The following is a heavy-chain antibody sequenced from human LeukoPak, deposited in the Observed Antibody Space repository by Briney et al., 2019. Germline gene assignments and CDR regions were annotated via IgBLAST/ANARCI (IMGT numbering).Heavy chain of an antibody. V-gene: IGHV4-59*01. Sequence: SEALSLTCIGSGGSISSYYWSWIGQPPGKGLEWIGFIYYSGSTNYNPSFKNRVTISVDTSKNQSYLKLSSVTAADTAVYYCASPGIVAAGTDRGFDYWGQGTLVTVSS. CDR2: IYYSGST. CDR3: ASPGIVAAGTDRGFDY. D-gene: IGHD6-13*01. J-gene: IGHJ4*02. CDR1: GGSISSYY.